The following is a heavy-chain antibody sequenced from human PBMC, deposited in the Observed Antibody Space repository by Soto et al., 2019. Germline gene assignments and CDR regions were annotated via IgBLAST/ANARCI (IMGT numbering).Heavy chain of an antibody. J-gene: IGHJ4*02. D-gene: IGHD3-10*01. CDR2: ISYDGSNK. V-gene: IGHV3-30-3*01. CDR1: GFTFSSYA. Sequence: QVQLVESGGGVVQPGRSLRLSCAASGFTFSSYAMHWVRQAPGKGLQWVAVISYDGSNKYYADSVKGRFTISRDNYKNTLYLQMNSLRAEDTDVYYCASDSGYYGSGSLDYWGQGTLVTVSS. CDR3: ASDSGYYGSGSLDY.